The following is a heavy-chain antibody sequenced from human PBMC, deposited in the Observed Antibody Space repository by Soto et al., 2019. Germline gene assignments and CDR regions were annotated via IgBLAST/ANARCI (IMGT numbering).Heavy chain of an antibody. Sequence: ASVKVSCKASGYTFTNFGVTWVRRAPGQGLEWMGWISAYTDTPNYAQKFQGGVTMTIDTSTSTAYVDLRSLTSDDTAVYYCARVIPGVEAWFDPWGQGTLVTVSS. CDR2: ISAYTDTP. V-gene: IGHV1-18*01. J-gene: IGHJ5*02. CDR1: GYTFTNFG. D-gene: IGHD2-2*01. CDR3: ARVIPGVEAWFDP.